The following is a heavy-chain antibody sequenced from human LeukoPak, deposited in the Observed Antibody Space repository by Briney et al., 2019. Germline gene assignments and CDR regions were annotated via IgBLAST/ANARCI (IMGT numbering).Heavy chain of an antibody. J-gene: IGHJ5*02. V-gene: IGHV3-21*01. CDR1: GFTFSSYS. CDR2: ISSSSSYI. Sequence: GGTLRLSCAASGFTFSSYSMNWVRRAPGQGLEWVSSISSSSSYIYYADSVKGRFTISRDNAKNSLYLHMNSLRAEDTAVYYCASEEGAGPWGQGTLVTVSS. CDR3: ASEEGAGP. D-gene: IGHD1-26*01.